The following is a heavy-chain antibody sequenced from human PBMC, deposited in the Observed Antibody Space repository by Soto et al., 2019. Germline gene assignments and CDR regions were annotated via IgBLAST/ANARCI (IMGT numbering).Heavy chain of an antibody. J-gene: IGHJ4*02. D-gene: IGHD3-22*01. Sequence: QVQLVESGGGVVQPGRSLRLSCAASGFTFSSYAMHWVRQAPGKGLEWVSFISYDGSNKYYADSVKGRFTIPRDNSKNTLYLQMNSLSAEDTAVYYGARALSMIVVVPGYWGQGTLVTVSS. CDR3: ARALSMIVVVPGY. V-gene: IGHV3-30-3*01. CDR2: ISYDGSNK. CDR1: GFTFSSYA.